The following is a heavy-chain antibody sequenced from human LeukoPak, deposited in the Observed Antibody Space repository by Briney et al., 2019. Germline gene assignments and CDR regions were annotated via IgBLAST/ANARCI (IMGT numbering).Heavy chain of an antibody. Sequence: ASAKVSCKASGYTFTGYYMHWVRQAPGQGLEWMGWINPNSGGTNYAQKFQGRVTMTRDTSISTAYMELSRLRSDDTAVYYCARESIMEPWLVPGFDYWGQGTLVTVSS. J-gene: IGHJ4*02. CDR2: INPNSGGT. CDR3: ARESIMEPWLVPGFDY. V-gene: IGHV1-2*02. CDR1: GYTFTGYY. D-gene: IGHD6-19*01.